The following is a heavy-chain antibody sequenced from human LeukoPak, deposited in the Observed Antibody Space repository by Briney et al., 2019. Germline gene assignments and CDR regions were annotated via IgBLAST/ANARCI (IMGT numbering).Heavy chain of an antibody. V-gene: IGHV4-59*08. D-gene: IGHD5-12*01. CDR1: GGSISSYY. CDR3: ARHRGGGSAIYGMDV. Sequence: SETLSLTCTVSGGSISSYYWSWIRQPPGKGLEWIGYIYYSGSTNYNPSLKSRVTISVDTSKNQFPLKLSSVTAADTAVYYCARHRGGGSAIYGMDVWGQGTTVTVSS. J-gene: IGHJ6*02. CDR2: IYYSGST.